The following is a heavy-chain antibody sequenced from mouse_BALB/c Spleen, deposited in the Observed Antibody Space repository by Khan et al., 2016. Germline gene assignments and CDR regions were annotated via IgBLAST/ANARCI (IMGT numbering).Heavy chain of an antibody. Sequence: VQLQQSGPELMKSGASVKISCKASGYSFTSYYIHWVMQSHGKSLEWIGYIDPFSGGTSYNQKFKGKATLTVDKSSSTAYIHLNNLTSENSAVYYCTRHGYVAWFTYWGQGTLVTVSA. CDR2: IDPFSGGT. CDR3: TRHGYVAWFTY. CDR1: GYSFTSYY. D-gene: IGHD2-2*01. V-gene: IGHV1S135*01. J-gene: IGHJ3*01.